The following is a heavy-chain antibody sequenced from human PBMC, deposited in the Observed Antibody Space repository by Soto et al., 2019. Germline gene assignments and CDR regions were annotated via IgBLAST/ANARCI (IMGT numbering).Heavy chain of an antibody. V-gene: IGHV1-18*04. CDR2: ISAYNGNT. Sequence: ASVKVSCKASGYTFTSYGISWVRQAPGQGLEWMGWISAYNGNTNYAQKLQGRVTMTTGTSTSTAYMELRSLRSDDTAVYYCARVLLRYYDSSGYYYHYWGQGTLVTVSS. CDR3: ARVLLRYYDSSGYYYHY. D-gene: IGHD3-22*01. CDR1: GYTFTSYG. J-gene: IGHJ4*02.